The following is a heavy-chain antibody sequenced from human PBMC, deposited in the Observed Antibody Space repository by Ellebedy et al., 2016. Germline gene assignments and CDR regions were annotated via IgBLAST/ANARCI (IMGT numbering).Heavy chain of an antibody. CDR1: GGSISSYY. J-gene: IGHJ4*02. D-gene: IGHD6-13*01. CDR3: ARGGGIAAAGTDPFDY. Sequence: SETLSLTXTVSGGSISSYYWCWIRQPPGKGLEWIGYIYYSGSTNYNPSLKSRVTISVDTSKNQFSLKLSSVTAANTAVYYCARGGGIAAAGTDPFDYWGQGTLVTVSS. V-gene: IGHV4-59*12. CDR2: IYYSGST.